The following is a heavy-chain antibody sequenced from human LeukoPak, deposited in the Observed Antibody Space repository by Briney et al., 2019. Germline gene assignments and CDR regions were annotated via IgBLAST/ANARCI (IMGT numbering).Heavy chain of an antibody. J-gene: IGHJ6*03. CDR3: AGGSTSFLYYYYMDV. CDR1: GYTFTSYD. V-gene: IGHV1-8*01. Sequence: ASVKVSCKASGYTFTSYDINWVRQATGQGLEWMGLMNPNSGNTGYAQKFQGRVTMTRNTSISTAYMELSSLRSEDTAVYYCAGGSTSFLYYYYMDVWGKGTTVTVSS. D-gene: IGHD2-2*01. CDR2: MNPNSGNT.